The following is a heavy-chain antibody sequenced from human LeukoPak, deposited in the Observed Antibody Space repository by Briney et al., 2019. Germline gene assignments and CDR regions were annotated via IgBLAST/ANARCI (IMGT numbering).Heavy chain of an antibody. V-gene: IGHV3-7*01. Sequence: PGGSLRLSCAASGFTFSSYSMNWVRQAPGKGLEWVANIKDDGSDKYYVDSVKGRFTISKDNAKNSLFLQMNSLRVEDTAVYYCVPLNWNPPGDFDRWGQGTLVTVSS. CDR3: VPLNWNPPGDFDR. CDR2: IKDDGSDK. CDR1: GFTFSSYS. J-gene: IGHJ4*02. D-gene: IGHD1-20*01.